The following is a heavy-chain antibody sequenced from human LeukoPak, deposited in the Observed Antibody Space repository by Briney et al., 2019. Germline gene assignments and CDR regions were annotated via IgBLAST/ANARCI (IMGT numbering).Heavy chain of an antibody. Sequence: GASVTVSCKAYGYTFINNDINWVRQAPGQGLEWMAWIDPKNGNRGYAQNFQGRVTMTTDTSISTAYLELSSLRSEDTAVYYCARSHTQKGFCGGGRCYPTVWWFDPWGQGTLVTVSS. D-gene: IGHD2-15*01. CDR3: ARSHTQKGFCGGGRCYPTVWWFDP. J-gene: IGHJ5*02. CDR2: IDPKNGNR. CDR1: GYTFINND. V-gene: IGHV1-8*01.